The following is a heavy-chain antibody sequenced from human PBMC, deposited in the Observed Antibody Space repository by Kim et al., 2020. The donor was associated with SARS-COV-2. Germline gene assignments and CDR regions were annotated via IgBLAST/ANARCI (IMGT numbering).Heavy chain of an antibody. D-gene: IGHD2-15*01. V-gene: IGHV4-31*02. Sequence: SLKSRVTISVDTTKNQVSLKLSSVTAADTAVYYCASVLRLRTGGSCEVDYWGKGTLVTVSS. CDR3: ASVLRLRTGGSCEVDY. J-gene: IGHJ4*02.